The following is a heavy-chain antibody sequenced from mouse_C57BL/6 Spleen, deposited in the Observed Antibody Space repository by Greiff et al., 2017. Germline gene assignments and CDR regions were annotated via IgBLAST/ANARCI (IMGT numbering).Heavy chain of an antibody. V-gene: IGHV1-81*01. Sequence: QVQLQQSGAELARPGASVKLSCKASGYTFTSYGISWVKQRTGQGLEWIGEIYPRRGNTYYNEKFKGKATLTADKSSSTAYMELRSLTAEDSAVYFCARRNWFDYWGQGTTLTVSS. CDR1: GYTFTSYG. D-gene: IGHD4-1*01. CDR2: IYPRRGNT. CDR3: ARRNWFDY. J-gene: IGHJ2*01.